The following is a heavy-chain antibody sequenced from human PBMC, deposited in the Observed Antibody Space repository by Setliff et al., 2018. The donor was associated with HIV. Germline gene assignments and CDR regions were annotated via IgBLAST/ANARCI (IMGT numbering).Heavy chain of an antibody. CDR1: RFTFSNYY. D-gene: IGHD5-12*01. CDR3: HSGYDTEEQSYFDY. Sequence: PGGSLRLSCAHSRFTFSNYYMRVRQAPGKGLVWVSRVNRDGSSETYADSVKGRFTISRDNAKNTLYLQMNSLRVEDTGVYYCHSGYDTEEQSYFDYWGQGTLVTVSS. J-gene: IGHJ4*02. CDR2: VNRDGSSE. V-gene: IGHV3-74*01.